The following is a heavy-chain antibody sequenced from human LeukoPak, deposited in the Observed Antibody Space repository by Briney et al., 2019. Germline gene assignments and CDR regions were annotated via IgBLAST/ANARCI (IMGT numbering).Heavy chain of an antibody. CDR2: ISSSGSTI. CDR3: AELGITMIGGV. J-gene: IGHJ6*04. CDR1: GFTFSSYG. D-gene: IGHD3-10*02. Sequence: GRSLRLSCAASGFTFSSYGMHWVRQAPGKGLEWVSYISSSGSTIYYADSVKGRFTISRDNAKNSLYLQMNSLRAEDTAVYYCAELGITMIGGVWGRGTTVTISS. V-gene: IGHV3-48*04.